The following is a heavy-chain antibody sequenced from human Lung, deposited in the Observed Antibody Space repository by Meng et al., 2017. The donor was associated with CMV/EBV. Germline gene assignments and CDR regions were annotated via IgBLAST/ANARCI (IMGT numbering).Heavy chain of an antibody. D-gene: IGHD3-22*01. J-gene: IGHJ5*02. V-gene: IGHV3-7*01. Sequence: GGSLRLXCAASGFAFSNYWMTWIRQAPGKGLEWVGNINQHGSENQYADSVRGRFTISRDNARNSVYLQMNTLRAEDTAVYDCATTYYYDDTDYPSGQGTLVTVSS. CDR3: ATTYYYDDTDYP. CDR2: INQHGSEN. CDR1: GFAFSNYW.